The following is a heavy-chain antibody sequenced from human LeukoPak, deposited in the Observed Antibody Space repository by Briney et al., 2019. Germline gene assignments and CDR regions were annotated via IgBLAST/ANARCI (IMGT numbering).Heavy chain of an antibody. Sequence: SVKVSCKASGGTFSSYAISWVRQAPGQGLEWMGRIIPILGIANYAQRFQGRVTITADKSTSTAYMELSGLRSEDTAVYYCARSRRFLEWLLLGWFDPWGQGTLVTVSS. CDR1: GGTFSSYA. CDR2: IIPILGIA. D-gene: IGHD3-3*01. J-gene: IGHJ5*02. CDR3: ARSRRFLEWLLLGWFDP. V-gene: IGHV1-69*04.